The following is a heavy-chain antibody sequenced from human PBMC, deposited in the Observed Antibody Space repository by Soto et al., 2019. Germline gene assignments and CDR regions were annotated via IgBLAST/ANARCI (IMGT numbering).Heavy chain of an antibody. CDR3: ARESGGATATLDYYYFYMDV. J-gene: IGHJ6*03. D-gene: IGHD5-12*01. Sequence: QVQLVQSGAEVKKPGASVTVSCKAPGYTFSDYYLHWVRQAPGQGPEWMGWINPNSGDTKYAQKFRGRVTMTRDTSVRTAFMELNRLKSDDTAVYYCARESGGATATLDYYYFYMDVWGKGTTVTVSS. V-gene: IGHV1-2*02. CDR1: GYTFSDYY. CDR2: INPNSGDT.